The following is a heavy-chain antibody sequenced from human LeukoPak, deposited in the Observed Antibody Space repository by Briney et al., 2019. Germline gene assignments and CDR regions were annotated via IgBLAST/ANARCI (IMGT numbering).Heavy chain of an antibody. CDR2: ISYDGSNK. CDR3: AKDRGDCSGGSCYYFDY. CDR1: GFTFSSYG. J-gene: IGHJ4*02. D-gene: IGHD2-15*01. Sequence: GGSLRLSCAASGFTFSSYGMHWVRQVPGKGLEWVAVISYDGSNKYYADSVKGRFTISRDNSKNTLYLQMNSLRAEDTAVYYCAKDRGDCSGGSCYYFDYWGQGTLVTVSS. V-gene: IGHV3-30*18.